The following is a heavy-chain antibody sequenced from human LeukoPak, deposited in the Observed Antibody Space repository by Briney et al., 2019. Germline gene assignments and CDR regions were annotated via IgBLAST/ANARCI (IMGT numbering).Heavy chain of an antibody. CDR1: GFTVSNYW. CDR3: ASWDMDV. Sequence: GGSRRLSCAASGFTVSNYWMSWVRQAPGKGLEWVSVIYSGGSTYYADSVKGRFTISRDNSKNTLYLQMNSLRAEDTAVYYCASWDMDVWGQGTTVTVSS. V-gene: IGHV3-53*01. D-gene: IGHD1-26*01. J-gene: IGHJ6*02. CDR2: IYSGGST.